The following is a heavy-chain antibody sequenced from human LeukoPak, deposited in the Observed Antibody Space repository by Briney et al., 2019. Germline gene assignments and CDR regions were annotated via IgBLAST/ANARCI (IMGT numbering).Heavy chain of an antibody. J-gene: IGHJ5*02. D-gene: IGHD2-8*01. V-gene: IGHV3-48*03. CDR2: INSGDNVE. CDR1: GFSLRSSE. Sequence: GGSLRLSCEASGFSLRSSEMNWVRQAPGKGPEWVAHINSGDNVEFYADSVRGRFTMSRDNDFLYLHLNSLRDEDTAIYYCARDTVNGPFVISLDLWGQGVMVTVSS. CDR3: ARDTVNGPFVISLDL.